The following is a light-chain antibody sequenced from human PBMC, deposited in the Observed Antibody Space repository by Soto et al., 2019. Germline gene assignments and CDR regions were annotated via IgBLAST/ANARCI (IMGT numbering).Light chain of an antibody. Sequence: SYELTQPPSVSVAPGKTARITCGGNNNGSKSVHWYQQKPGQAPVLVIYYDSDRPSGIPERFSGSNSGNTATLTISRGEAGDEADYYCQVWDSSSDHVVFGGGTKRTVL. J-gene: IGLJ2*01. V-gene: IGLV3-21*04. CDR3: QVWDSSSDHVV. CDR2: YDS. CDR1: NNGSKS.